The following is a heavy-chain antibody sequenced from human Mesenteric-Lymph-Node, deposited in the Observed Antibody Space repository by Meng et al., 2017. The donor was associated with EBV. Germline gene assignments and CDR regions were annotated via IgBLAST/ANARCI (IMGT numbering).Heavy chain of an antibody. V-gene: IGHV3-74*01. CDR1: GFTFSSYA. Sequence: VQLVESGGGLFQPGVSLRLSCAAAGFTFSSYAMHWVRQAPGKGLVWVSRIYSDGATTGYADSVKGRFTISRDNAKKTLYLQMNSLRAEDTAVYYCAREVGGPGYWGQGTLVTVSS. J-gene: IGHJ4*02. CDR3: AREVGGPGY. CDR2: IYSDGATT. D-gene: IGHD3-16*01.